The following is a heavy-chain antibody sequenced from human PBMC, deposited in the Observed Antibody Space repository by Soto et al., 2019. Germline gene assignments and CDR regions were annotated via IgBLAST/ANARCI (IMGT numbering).Heavy chain of an antibody. V-gene: IGHV3-48*02. J-gene: IGHJ4*02. Sequence: PGGSLRLSCAASGFTFSSYSMDWVRQAPGKGLEWVSYISSSSSTIYYADSVKGRFTISRDNTKNSLCLQMNSLRDEDTAVYYCARDHWIAVAGSNYDYWGQGTLVTVSS. CDR1: GFTFSSYS. CDR2: ISSSSSTI. D-gene: IGHD6-19*01. CDR3: ARDHWIAVAGSNYDY.